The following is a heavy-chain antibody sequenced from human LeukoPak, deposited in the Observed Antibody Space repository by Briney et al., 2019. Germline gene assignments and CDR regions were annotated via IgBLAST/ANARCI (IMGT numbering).Heavy chain of an antibody. D-gene: IGHD4/OR15-4a*01. Sequence: PGGSLRLSCAASGFTFSSYGMHWVRQAPGKGLEWVAFTRYDGNNKYYTDSVKGRFTISRDNSKNTLYLQMNSLRAEDTAVYYCARESARGADYWGQGTLVTVSS. V-gene: IGHV3-30*02. J-gene: IGHJ4*02. CDR3: ARESARGADY. CDR2: TRYDGNNK. CDR1: GFTFSSYG.